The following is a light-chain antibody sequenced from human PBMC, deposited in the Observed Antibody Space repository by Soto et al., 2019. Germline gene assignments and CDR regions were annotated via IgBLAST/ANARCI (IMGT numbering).Light chain of an antibody. V-gene: IGKV3-15*01. J-gene: IGKJ2*01. CDR1: QSVSTN. CDR3: QQYYNWPPMYT. CDR2: GAT. Sequence: EMVMTQSPATLSVSPGERATLSCRASQSVSTNLAWYQHKPGPPPRLLFYGATTRATGIPARFSGSASGTEFTLTIGSLQSEDFAIYYCQQYYNWPPMYTFGQGTKLEIK.